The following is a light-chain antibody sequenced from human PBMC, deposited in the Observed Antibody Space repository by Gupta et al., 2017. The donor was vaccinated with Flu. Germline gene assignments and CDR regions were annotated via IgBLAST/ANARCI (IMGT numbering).Light chain of an antibody. J-gene: IGKJ3*01. Sequence: SFSPWERATLSCRASQSVAANYLAWYQQRPGQAPRVLIHVASSRATGIPDRFSGSGSGTDFAHTISRLDPEEFALYYCQQYGSAPRCSLTFGHGTKVDIK. CDR3: QQYGSAPRCSLT. V-gene: IGKV3-20*01. CDR2: VAS. CDR1: QSVAANY.